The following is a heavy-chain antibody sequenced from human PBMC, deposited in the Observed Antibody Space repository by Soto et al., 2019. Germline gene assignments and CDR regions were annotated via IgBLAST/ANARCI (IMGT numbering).Heavy chain of an antibody. CDR1: GFTFSSYG. D-gene: IGHD3-10*01. V-gene: IGHV3-33*01. J-gene: IGHJ4*02. Sequence: GSLRLSCAAYGFTFSSYGMHWVRQTPGKGLEWVAVIWYDGSNQYHGDSVKGRFTISRDNSKNTLYLQMNSLRAEDTAVYFCAREKAPGYFDFWGQGTLVTVSS. CDR2: IWYDGSNQ. CDR3: AREKAPGYFDF.